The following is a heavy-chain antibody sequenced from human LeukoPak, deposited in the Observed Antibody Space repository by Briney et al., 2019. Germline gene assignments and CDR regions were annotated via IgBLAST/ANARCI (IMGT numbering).Heavy chain of an antibody. CDR1: GGSLSSSSYY. D-gene: IGHD3-22*01. CDR2: IYYSGRT. J-gene: IGHJ4*02. CDR3: AIGDYYDSSGYYYV. V-gene: IGHV4-39*01. Sequence: SETLSLTCTVSGGSLSSSSYYWGGGRQPPGTGVEWVGSIYYSGRTYYNPSLKSLVTISLATSKNQFSLKLSSVTAADTAVYYCAIGDYYDSSGYYYVWGQGTLVTVSS.